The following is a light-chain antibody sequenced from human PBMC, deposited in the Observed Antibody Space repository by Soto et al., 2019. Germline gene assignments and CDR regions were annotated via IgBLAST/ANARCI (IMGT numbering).Light chain of an antibody. CDR2: DAS. CDR1: QSISGN. CDR3: QQYNSWPPWT. J-gene: IGKJ1*01. V-gene: IGKV3-15*01. Sequence: EIVMTQSPATLSVSPGERATLSCRASQSISGNLAWYQQKPGQGPRLLIYDASTRASGIPARFSGSGSGTEFTLTISGLQSEDFAVYYCQQYNSWPPWTFGQGTKAEIK.